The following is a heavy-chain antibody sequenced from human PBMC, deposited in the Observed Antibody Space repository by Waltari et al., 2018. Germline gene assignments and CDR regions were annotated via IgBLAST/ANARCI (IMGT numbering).Heavy chain of an antibody. CDR3: AKDMRSRGSSSWFFH. D-gene: IGHD6-13*01. J-gene: IGHJ4*02. Sequence: EVQLLESGGGLVQPGGSLRLSCAASGFTFSSYAMSWVRQAPGKGLEWVSASSGSGGSTYYADSVKGRFTISRDNSKNTLYLQMNSLRAEDTAVYYCAKDMRSRGSSSWFFHWGQGTLVTVSS. CDR1: GFTFSSYA. V-gene: IGHV3-23*01. CDR2: SSGSGGST.